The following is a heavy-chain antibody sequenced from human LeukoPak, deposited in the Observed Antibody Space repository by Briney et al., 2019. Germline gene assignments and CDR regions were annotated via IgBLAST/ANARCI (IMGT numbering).Heavy chain of an antibody. CDR3: ATMGEMVRGVIIRRNY. V-gene: IGHV4-39*07. J-gene: IGHJ4*02. Sequence: SETLSLTCTVSGGSISSSSYYWGWIRQPPGKGLEWIGSIYYSGSTYYNPSLKSRVTISVDTSKNQFSLKLSSVTAADTAVYYCATMGEMVRGVIIRRNYWGQGTLVTVSS. D-gene: IGHD3-10*01. CDR1: GGSISSSSYY. CDR2: IYYSGST.